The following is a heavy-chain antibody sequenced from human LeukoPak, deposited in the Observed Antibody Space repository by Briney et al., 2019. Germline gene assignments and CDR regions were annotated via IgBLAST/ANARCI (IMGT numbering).Heavy chain of an antibody. CDR1: GYTFTSYH. D-gene: IGHD5-18*01. V-gene: IGHV1-46*01. CDR2: INPSGGNT. J-gene: IGHJ4*02. CDR3: ARDAKGYSYGKAPWYYFDY. Sequence: ASVKVSCKASGYTFTSYHMHWVRQAPGQGLEWMGIINPSGGNTSYAQKFQGRVTMTRDTSTSTVYMELSSLRSEDTAVYYCARDAKGYSYGKAPWYYFDYWGQGTLVTVSS.